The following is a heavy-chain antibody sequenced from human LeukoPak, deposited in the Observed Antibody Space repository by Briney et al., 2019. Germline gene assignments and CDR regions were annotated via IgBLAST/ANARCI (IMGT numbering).Heavy chain of an antibody. J-gene: IGHJ4*02. CDR2: ISSSGSTI. CDR1: GFTFSDYY. D-gene: IGHD3-10*01. Sequence: GGSLRLSCAASGFTFSDYYMSWIRQAPGKGREGVSYISSSGSTIYYADSGKGRFTISRDNAKNSLYLQMNSLRAEDTAVYYCARVRPVRGVISHFDYWGQGTLVTVSS. V-gene: IGHV3-11*01. CDR3: ARVRPVRGVISHFDY.